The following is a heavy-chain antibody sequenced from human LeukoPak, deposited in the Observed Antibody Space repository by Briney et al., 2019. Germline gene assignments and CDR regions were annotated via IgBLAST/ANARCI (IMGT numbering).Heavy chain of an antibody. CDR1: GDSVSSNSAA. J-gene: IGHJ6*03. Sequence: SQTLSLTCAISGDSVSSNSAARNWIRQSPSRGLEWLGRTYYRSKWYNDYAVSVKSRITINPDTSKNQFSLQLNSVTPEDTAVYYCAREGSSGFYYYYYYMDVWGKGTTATVSS. V-gene: IGHV6-1*01. CDR2: TYYRSKWYN. CDR3: AREGSSGFYYYYYYMDV. D-gene: IGHD6-19*01.